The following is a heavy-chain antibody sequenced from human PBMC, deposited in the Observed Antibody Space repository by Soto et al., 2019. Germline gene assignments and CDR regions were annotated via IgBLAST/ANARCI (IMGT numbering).Heavy chain of an antibody. CDR2: IIPVLGPA. V-gene: IGHV1-69*06. CDR3: ARAAKRYFDK. CDR1: GTTFNTFA. Sequence: QVQLVQSGAEVKKPGSSVKVSCTASGTTFNTFAISWVRQAPGQGLEWMGGIIPVLGPAFYSQKFQGRVTITADKSTTTAYLELSSLRSEDTAVYYRARAAKRYFDKWGQGTLVTVSS. J-gene: IGHJ4*02.